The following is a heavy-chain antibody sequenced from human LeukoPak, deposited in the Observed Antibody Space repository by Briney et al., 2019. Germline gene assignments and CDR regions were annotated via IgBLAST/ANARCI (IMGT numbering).Heavy chain of an antibody. CDR3: ARSYYYDSSGYYSFLYYYYGMDV. CDR1: GGSISGYY. J-gene: IGHJ6*02. Sequence: PSETLSLTCAVYGGSISGYYWSWLRQPPGKGLEWIGEINHSGSTNYNPSLKSRVTISVDTSKNQSSLKLSSVTAADTAVYYCARSYYYDSSGYYSFLYYYYGMDVWGQGTTVTVSS. D-gene: IGHD3-22*01. V-gene: IGHV4-34*01. CDR2: INHSGST.